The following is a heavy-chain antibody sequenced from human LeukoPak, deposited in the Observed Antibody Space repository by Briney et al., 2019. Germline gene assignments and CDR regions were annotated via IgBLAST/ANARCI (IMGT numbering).Heavy chain of an antibody. CDR2: ISSSSSYI. D-gene: IGHD4-17*01. CDR1: GFTFSSYS. CDR3: ARDYGDYPRNWFDP. Sequence: GGSLRLSCAASGFTFSSYSMNWVRQAPGKGLEWVSSISSSSSYIYYADSVKGRFTISRDNAKNSLYLQMNSLRAEDTAVYYCARDYGDYPRNWFDPWGQGTLVTVSS. J-gene: IGHJ5*02. V-gene: IGHV3-21*01.